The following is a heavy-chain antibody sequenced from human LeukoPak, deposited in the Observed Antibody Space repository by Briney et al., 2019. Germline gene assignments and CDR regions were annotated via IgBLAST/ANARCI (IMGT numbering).Heavy chain of an antibody. Sequence: PSETLSLTCTVSGGSISSYYWSWIRQPPGKGLEWIGYIYYSGSTNYNPSLKSRVTISVDTSKNQFSLKLSSVTAADTAVYYCARLTHGDYQPFDYWGQGTLVTVSS. D-gene: IGHD4-17*01. CDR2: IYYSGST. CDR3: ARLTHGDYQPFDY. V-gene: IGHV4-59*08. J-gene: IGHJ4*02. CDR1: GGSISSYY.